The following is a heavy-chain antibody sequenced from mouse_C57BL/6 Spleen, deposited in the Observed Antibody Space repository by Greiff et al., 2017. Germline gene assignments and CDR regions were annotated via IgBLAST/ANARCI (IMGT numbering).Heavy chain of an antibody. V-gene: IGHV3-6*01. CDR2: ISYDGSN. Sequence: ESGPGLVKPSQSLSLTCSVTGYSITSGYYWNWIRQFPGNKLEWMGYISYDGSNNYNPSLKNRISITRDTSKNQFFLKLNSVTTEGTATYYCARDTAMDYWGQGTSVTVSS. CDR1: GYSITSGYY. CDR3: ARDTAMDY. J-gene: IGHJ4*01.